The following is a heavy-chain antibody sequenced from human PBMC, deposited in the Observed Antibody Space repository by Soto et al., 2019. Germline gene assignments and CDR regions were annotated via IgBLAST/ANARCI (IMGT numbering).Heavy chain of an antibody. D-gene: IGHD3-10*01. CDR1: GSSFTSYA. CDR2: INAANGNT. CDR3: ARSGGLDD. V-gene: IGHV1-3*01. J-gene: IGHJ4*02. Sequence: QVQLVQSGAEVKKPGASVKVSCKASGSSFTSYAIPWVRQAPGQGLECMGWINAANGNTRYSQKFQGRVTITRDTSATTSYMDLSSLTSEDTAVYYCARSGGLDDWGQGTLITVSS.